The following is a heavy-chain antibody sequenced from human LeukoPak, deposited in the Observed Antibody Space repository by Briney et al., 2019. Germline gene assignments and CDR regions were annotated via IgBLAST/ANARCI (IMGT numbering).Heavy chain of an antibody. CDR2: ISGSGDST. CDR1: AFTFSNND. V-gene: IGHV3-23*01. CDR3: AKDGSRAWDIGFQH. D-gene: IGHD2-15*01. Sequence: GESLRLTCAASAFTFSNNDMNWVRQAPGKGLERDSSISGSGDSTYSADSVKGRFTISRDNSKNTLYLQMNSLRAEDTAVYYCAKDGSRAWDIGFQHWGQGTLVTVSS. J-gene: IGHJ1*01.